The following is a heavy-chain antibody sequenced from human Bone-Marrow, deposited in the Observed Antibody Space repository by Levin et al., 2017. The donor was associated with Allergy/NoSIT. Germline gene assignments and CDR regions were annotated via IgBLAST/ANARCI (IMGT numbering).Heavy chain of an antibody. CDR3: ARVGGGELALDY. J-gene: IGHJ4*02. D-gene: IGHD1-26*01. Sequence: KPSETLSLTCAVSGGSISSGPYSWSWIRQPPGKGLEWIGYVYRSGSTYYNPSLNSRVTISVDRPKNQFSLKLTSVTAADTAVYYCARVGGGELALDYWGQGILVTVSS. CDR2: VYRSGST. V-gene: IGHV4-30-2*01. CDR1: GGSISSGPYS.